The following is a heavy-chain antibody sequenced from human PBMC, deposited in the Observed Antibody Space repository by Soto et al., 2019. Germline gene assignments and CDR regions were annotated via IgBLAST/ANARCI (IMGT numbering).Heavy chain of an antibody. V-gene: IGHV1-69*01. CDR2: IIPIFGTA. Sequence: QVQLVQSGAEVKKPGSSVKVSCKASGGTFSSYAISWVRQAPGQGLEWMGGIIPIFGTANYAQKFQGRVTITADESTSTAYMELSSLRSEDTAVYYCARAXXDPLRITMIVVAYGMDVWGQGTTVTVS. D-gene: IGHD3-22*01. CDR1: GGTFSSYA. J-gene: IGHJ6*02. CDR3: ARAXXDPLRITMIVVAYGMDV.